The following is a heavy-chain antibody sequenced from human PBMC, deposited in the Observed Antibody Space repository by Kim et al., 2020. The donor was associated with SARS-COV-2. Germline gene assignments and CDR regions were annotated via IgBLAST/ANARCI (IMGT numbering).Heavy chain of an antibody. J-gene: IGHJ2*01. CDR2: IIPILGIA. CDR3: ARTSGYYDSSGYYHGRRRYFDL. V-gene: IGHV1-69*02. CDR1: GGTFSSYT. D-gene: IGHD3-22*01. Sequence: SVKVSCKASGGTFSSYTISWVRQAPGQGLEWMGRIIPILGIANYAQKFQGRVTITADKSTNTAYMELSSLRSEDTAVYYCARTSGYYDSSGYYHGRRRYFDLWGRGTLVTVSS.